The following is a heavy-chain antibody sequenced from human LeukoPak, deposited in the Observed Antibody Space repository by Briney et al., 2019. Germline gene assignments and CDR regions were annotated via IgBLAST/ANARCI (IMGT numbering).Heavy chain of an antibody. J-gene: IGHJ4*02. CDR1: GDSVSSNSAA. D-gene: IGHD6-13*01. Sequence: SQTLSLTCAISGDSVSSNSAAWNWIRQSPSRGLEWLGRTYYRSKWYNDYAVSVKSRITINPDTSKNQFSLQLNSVTPEDKAVYYWAKKKMPYSRSWYGGGGEFDYWGQGTLVTVSS. V-gene: IGHV6-1*01. CDR3: AKKKMPYSRSWYGGGGEFDY. CDR2: TYYRSKWYN.